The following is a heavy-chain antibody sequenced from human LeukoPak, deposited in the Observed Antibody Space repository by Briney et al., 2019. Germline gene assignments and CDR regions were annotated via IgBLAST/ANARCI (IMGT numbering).Heavy chain of an antibody. V-gene: IGHV1-2*02. Sequence: ASVKVSCKASGYTFTSYAMNWVRQAPGQGLEWMGWINPNSGGTNYAQKFQGRVTMTRDTSISTAYMELSRLRSDDTAVYYCASRTGYSSSWYELDYWGQGTLVTVSS. CDR1: GYTFTSYA. D-gene: IGHD6-13*01. CDR3: ASRTGYSSSWYELDY. CDR2: INPNSGGT. J-gene: IGHJ4*02.